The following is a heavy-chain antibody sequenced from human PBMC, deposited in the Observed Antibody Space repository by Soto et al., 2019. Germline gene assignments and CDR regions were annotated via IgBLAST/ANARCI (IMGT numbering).Heavy chain of an antibody. D-gene: IGHD3-3*01. CDR1: GGTFSSYA. V-gene: IGHV1-69*13. J-gene: IGHJ6*02. CDR2: IIPIFGTA. Sequence: SVKVSCKASGGTFSSYAISWVRQAPGQGLEWMGGIIPIFGTANYAQKFQGRVTITADESPSTAYMELSSLRSEDTAVYYCARSSITIFGVVILPYYYYYGMDVWGQGTTVTVSS. CDR3: ARSSITIFGVVILPYYYYYGMDV.